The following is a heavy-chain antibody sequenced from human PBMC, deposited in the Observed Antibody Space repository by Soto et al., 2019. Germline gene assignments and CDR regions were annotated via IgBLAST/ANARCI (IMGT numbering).Heavy chain of an antibody. J-gene: IGHJ6*02. CDR3: ARSKRIRYSSSWYDYRDYYYGMDV. D-gene: IGHD6-13*01. CDR1: GFTFSSYS. CDR2: ISSSSSYI. V-gene: IGHV3-21*01. Sequence: SLRLSCAASGFTFSSYSMNWVRQAPGKGLEWVSTISSSSSYIYYADSVKGRFTISRDNAKNSLYLQMNGLRAEDTAVYYCARSKRIRYSSSWYDYRDYYYGMDVWGQGTTVTVSS.